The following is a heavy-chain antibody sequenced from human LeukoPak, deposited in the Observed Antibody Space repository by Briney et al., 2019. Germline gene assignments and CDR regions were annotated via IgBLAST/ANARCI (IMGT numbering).Heavy chain of an antibody. J-gene: IGHJ5*02. CDR2: MNPNSGNT. CDR3: ARESGTVAHYGENWFDP. Sequence: ASVKVSCKASGYTFTSYDINWVRQATGQGLEWMGWMNPNSGNTGCAQKFQGRVTMTRNTSISTAYMELSSLRSEDTAVYYCARESGTVAHYGENWFDPWGQGTLVTVSS. V-gene: IGHV1-8*01. D-gene: IGHD1-26*01. CDR1: GYTFTSYD.